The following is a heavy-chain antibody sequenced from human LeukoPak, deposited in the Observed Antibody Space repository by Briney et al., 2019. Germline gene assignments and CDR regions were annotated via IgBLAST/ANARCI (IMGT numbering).Heavy chain of an antibody. J-gene: IGHJ1*01. CDR1: DYSISSGYY. Sequence: SETLSLTCAVSDYSISSGYYWGWIRQPPGKGLEWIGSIYHSGSTYYNPSLKSRVTISVDTSKNQFSLKLSSVTAADTAVYYCARQEIAAAGTYFQHWGQGTLVTVSS. D-gene: IGHD6-13*01. CDR3: ARQEIAAAGTYFQH. CDR2: IYHSGST. V-gene: IGHV4-38-2*01.